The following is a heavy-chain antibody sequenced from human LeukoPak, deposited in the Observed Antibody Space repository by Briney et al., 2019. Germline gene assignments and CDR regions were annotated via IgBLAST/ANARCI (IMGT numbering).Heavy chain of an antibody. J-gene: IGHJ2*01. CDR2: ISNNGSRT. CDR1: GLSLSSNA. Sequence: GGSLRLSCAVSGLSLSSNAMSWVRQAPGKGLEWVSAISNNGSRTDYADSVKGRFTISRDNSKSTLYLHMDSLRAEDTAVYYCARDEDTSAISEYWGRGTVVTVSS. D-gene: IGHD2/OR15-2a*01. CDR3: ARDEDTSAISEY. V-gene: IGHV3-23*01.